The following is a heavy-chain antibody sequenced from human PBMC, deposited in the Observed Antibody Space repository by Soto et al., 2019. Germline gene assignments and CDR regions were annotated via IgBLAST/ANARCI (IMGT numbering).Heavy chain of an antibody. J-gene: IGHJ5*02. V-gene: IGHV3-7*01. D-gene: IGHD2-2*02. Sequence: GGSLRLSCAASGFTFSSYCMCWVRQAPGKGLEWVANIKQDGSEKYYVDSVKGRFTISRDNAKNSLYLQMNSLRAEDTAVYYCGGSLVPSAIGPNLFAPWGQGTLVTVSS. CDR3: GGSLVPSAIGPNLFAP. CDR1: GFTFSSYC. CDR2: IKQDGSEK.